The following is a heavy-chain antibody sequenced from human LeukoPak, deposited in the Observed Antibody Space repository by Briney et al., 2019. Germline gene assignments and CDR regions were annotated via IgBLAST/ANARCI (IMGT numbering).Heavy chain of an antibody. CDR1: GGTFSSYT. J-gene: IGHJ4*02. CDR3: ARGLVVVPEYFDY. CDR2: IIPILGIA. D-gene: IGHD3-22*01. Sequence: SVKVSCKAAGGTFSSYTISWVRQAPGQGLEWMGRIIPILGIANYAQKFQGRVTITADKSTSTAYMELSSLRSEDTAVYYCARGLVVVPEYFDYWGQGTLVTVSS. V-gene: IGHV1-69*02.